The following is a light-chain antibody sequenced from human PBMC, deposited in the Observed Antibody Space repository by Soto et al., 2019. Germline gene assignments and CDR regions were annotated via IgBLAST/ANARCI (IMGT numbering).Light chain of an antibody. CDR2: DVL. J-gene: IGLJ1*01. Sequence: QSALTQPASVSGSPGQSITISCTGTSNDVGGHDYVSWYQQHPGKAPKLVIYDVLSRPSGVSDRFSGSKSGHTASLPISGLRPEDEADYYCASYTSSSTLVFGTGTKLTVL. CDR3: ASYTSSSTLV. CDR1: SNDVGGHDY. V-gene: IGLV2-14*03.